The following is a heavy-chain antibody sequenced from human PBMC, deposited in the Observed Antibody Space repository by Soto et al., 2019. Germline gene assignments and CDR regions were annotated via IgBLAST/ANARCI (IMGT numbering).Heavy chain of an antibody. V-gene: IGHV1-2*04. CDR2: INPNSGGT. CDR3: ARDRRGSSYGPRGPHSGMAV. Sequence: ASVKVSCKASGYTFTGYYMHWVRQAPGQGLEWMGWINPNSGGTNYAQKFQGWVTMTRDTSISTAYMELSRLRSDDTAVYYCARDRRGSSYGPRGPHSGMAVWGKGTTVTVSS. CDR1: GYTFTGYY. D-gene: IGHD5-18*01. J-gene: IGHJ6*04.